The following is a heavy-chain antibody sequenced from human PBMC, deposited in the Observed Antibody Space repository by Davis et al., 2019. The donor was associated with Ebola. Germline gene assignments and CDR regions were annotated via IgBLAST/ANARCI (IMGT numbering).Heavy chain of an antibody. V-gene: IGHV3-23*01. J-gene: IGHJ3*01. D-gene: IGHD6-13*01. CDR3: AKDNRSIWSEV. Sequence: GESLKISCAASGFIFSNYAMIWVRQAPGKGLEWVSAISGSGATEFYADSVKGRFTISRDNSKNTLYLQMNGLRVEDTAIYYCAKDNRSIWSEVWGQGTMVTVSS. CDR2: ISGSGATE. CDR1: GFIFSNYA.